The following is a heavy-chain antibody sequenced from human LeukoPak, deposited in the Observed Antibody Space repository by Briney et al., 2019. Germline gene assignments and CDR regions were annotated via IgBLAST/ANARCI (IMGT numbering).Heavy chain of an antibody. V-gene: IGHV3-23*01. CDR1: GFTFSDYY. J-gene: IGHJ4*02. CDR2: ISNTGGRT. Sequence: GGSLRLSCAASGFTFSDYYMSWVRQAPGRGLEWVSAISNTGGRTDYADSVRGRFTISRDNSKSTLYLQMDSLRAEDTAVYYCARDEDTSALSEYWGQGTLVTVSS. D-gene: IGHD2/OR15-2a*01. CDR3: ARDEDTSALSEY.